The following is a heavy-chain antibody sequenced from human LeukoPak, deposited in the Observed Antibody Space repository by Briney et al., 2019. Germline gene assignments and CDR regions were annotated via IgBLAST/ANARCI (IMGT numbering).Heavy chain of an antibody. V-gene: IGHV3-53*01. D-gene: IGHD6-13*01. CDR2: IYSGGST. CDR3: ARLFPSWYGPRYFDY. CDR1: GFTVGSNY. J-gene: IGHJ4*02. Sequence: GGSLRLSCAASGFTVGSNYMSWVRQAPGKGLEWVSVIYSGGSTYYADSVKGRFTISRDNSKNTLYLQMNSLRAEDTAVYYCARLFPSWYGPRYFDYWGQGTLVTVSS.